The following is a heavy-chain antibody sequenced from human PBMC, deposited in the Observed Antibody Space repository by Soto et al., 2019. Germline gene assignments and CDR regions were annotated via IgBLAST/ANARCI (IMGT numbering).Heavy chain of an antibody. CDR1: GFSLTTSGVG. CDR2: IYWDDDK. Sequence: QITLNESGPTQVKPRQTLTLTCTFSGFSLTTSGVGVGWIRQSPGKAPEWLALIYWDDDKRYSPSLKSRLTITKDTSKNPVVLTMADLDPAYTATYYCAHRVLRTVFGLVTTTAIYFDFWGQGTPVAVSS. V-gene: IGHV2-5*02. J-gene: IGHJ4*02. CDR3: AHRVLRTVFGLVTTTAIYFDF. D-gene: IGHD3-3*01.